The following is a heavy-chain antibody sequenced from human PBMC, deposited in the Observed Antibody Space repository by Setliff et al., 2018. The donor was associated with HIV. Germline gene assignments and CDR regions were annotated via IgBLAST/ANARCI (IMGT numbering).Heavy chain of an antibody. CDR2: ITWNSGSI. V-gene: IGHV3-9*03. CDR3: AKGRYSSSWYYFDY. Sequence: GGSLRLSCSASGFLFNRYSLNWVRQVPGKGPEWVAGITWNSGSIAYADSVKGRFTISRDNAKNSLYPQMNSLRAEDMALYYCAKGRYSSSWYYFDYWGQGTLVTVSS. D-gene: IGHD6-13*01. J-gene: IGHJ4*02. CDR1: GFLFNRYS.